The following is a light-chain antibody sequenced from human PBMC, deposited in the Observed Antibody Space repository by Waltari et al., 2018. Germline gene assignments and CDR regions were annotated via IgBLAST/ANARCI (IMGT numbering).Light chain of an antibody. CDR1: QSLVYSDGNTS. Sequence: DVVMTQSPLSLPVTLGQPASISCRSSQSLVYSDGNTSLNWFQQRPGQSTRRLIYKVSNRDSGVPDRFSGSGSGTDFTLKISRVEAEDVGVYYCMQGTHWWWTFGQGTKVEIK. V-gene: IGKV2-30*01. J-gene: IGKJ1*01. CDR2: KVS. CDR3: MQGTHWWWT.